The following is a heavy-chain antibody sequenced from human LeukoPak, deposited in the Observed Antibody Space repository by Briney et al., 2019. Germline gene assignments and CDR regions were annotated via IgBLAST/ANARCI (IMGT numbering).Heavy chain of an antibody. Sequence: GGSLRLSCAGTGFTFSNYWMSWVRQAPEKGLEWVAKIKQDGSEKYYVDSAKGRFTISRDNAKNSLYLQMNGLRAEDTAIYYCARDTDAARPDVWGKGTTVTVPS. D-gene: IGHD6-6*01. V-gene: IGHV3-7*01. CDR2: IKQDGSEK. CDR3: ARDTDAARPDV. CDR1: GFTFSNYW. J-gene: IGHJ6*04.